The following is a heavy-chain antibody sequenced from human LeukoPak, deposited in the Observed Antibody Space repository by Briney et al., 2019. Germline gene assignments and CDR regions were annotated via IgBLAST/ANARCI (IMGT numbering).Heavy chain of an antibody. CDR3: ARTAVMGITMIVVVTEGAFDI. CDR2: IYYRGST. V-gene: IGHV4-31*03. D-gene: IGHD3-22*01. Sequence: SETLSLTCTVSGGSISSGGYYWSWIRQHPGKGLEWIGYIYYRGSTYYNPSLKSRVTISVDTSKNQFSLKLSSVTAADTAVYYCARTAVMGITMIVVVTEGAFDIWGQGTMVTVSS. J-gene: IGHJ3*02. CDR1: GGSISSGGYY.